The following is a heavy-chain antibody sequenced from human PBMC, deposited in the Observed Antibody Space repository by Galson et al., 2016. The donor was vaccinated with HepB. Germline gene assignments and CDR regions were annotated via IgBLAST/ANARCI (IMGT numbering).Heavy chain of an antibody. Sequence: SVKVSCKASGGTFNNYAFTWVRQAPGQGLEWMGGIIPLFSTPNYAQKFQGRVTISADELTTTAYMEVNSLRPEDTAMYYCARGDGGFDAFDLWGHGTLVTVSS. CDR2: IIPLFSTP. CDR3: ARGDGGFDAFDL. J-gene: IGHJ3*01. D-gene: IGHD3-10*01. CDR1: GGTFNNYA. V-gene: IGHV1-69*13.